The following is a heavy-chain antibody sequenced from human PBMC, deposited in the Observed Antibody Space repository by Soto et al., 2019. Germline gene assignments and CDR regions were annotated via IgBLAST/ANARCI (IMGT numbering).Heavy chain of an antibody. D-gene: IGHD6-13*01. Sequence: SETLSLTCTVSGGSIRGGDYYWSWIRQHPGKGLEWIGHISYSGSTSYSPSLKSRITMSVDTSKNQFSLRLRSVTAADTAVYYCARGYGSIWNWFDPWGQGTLVTVSS. CDR1: GGSIRGGDYY. V-gene: IGHV4-31*03. CDR2: ISYSGST. J-gene: IGHJ5*02. CDR3: ARGYGSIWNWFDP.